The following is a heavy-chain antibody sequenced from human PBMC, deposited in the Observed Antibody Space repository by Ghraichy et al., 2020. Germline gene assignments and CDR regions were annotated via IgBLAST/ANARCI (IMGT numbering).Heavy chain of an antibody. V-gene: IGHV1-69*13. CDR2: IIPIFGKA. CDR3: ARGVSGSFDY. D-gene: IGHD3-10*01. J-gene: IGHJ4*02. CDR1: GYTFSSYA. Sequence: SVKVSCKASGYTFSSYAISWVRQAPGQGLEWMGGIIPIFGKANYAQKFQGRVTMTADESTSTAYMELSSLRSDDTAVYYCARGVSGSFDYWGQGTLVTVSS.